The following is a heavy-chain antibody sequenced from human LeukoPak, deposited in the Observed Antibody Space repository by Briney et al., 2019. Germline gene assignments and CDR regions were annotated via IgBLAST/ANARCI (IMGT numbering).Heavy chain of an antibody. CDR1: GGSISSYY. J-gene: IGHJ4*02. V-gene: IGHV4-59*08. D-gene: IGHD3-22*01. Sequence: SETLSLTCTVSGGSISSYYWSWIRQPPGKGLEWIGYIFYSGSTNYNPSLKSRVTISVDTSKNQFSLKLSSVTAADTAVYYCARHGSVSSGALVWGQGTLLTVSS. CDR2: IFYSGST. CDR3: ARHGSVSSGALV.